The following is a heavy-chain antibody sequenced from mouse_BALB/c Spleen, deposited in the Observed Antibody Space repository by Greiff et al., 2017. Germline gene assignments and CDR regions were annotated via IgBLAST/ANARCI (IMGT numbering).Heavy chain of an antibody. D-gene: IGHD2-3*01. Sequence: VQLQQSGAELVKPGASVKLSCTASGFNIQDTYMHWVKQRPEQGLEWIGRIDPANGNTKYDPKFQGKATITADTSSNTAYLQLSSLTSEDTAVYYCARSDGYSFAYWGQGTLVTVSA. V-gene: IGHV14-3*02. CDR3: ARSDGYSFAY. J-gene: IGHJ3*01. CDR2: IDPANGNT. CDR1: GFNIQDTY.